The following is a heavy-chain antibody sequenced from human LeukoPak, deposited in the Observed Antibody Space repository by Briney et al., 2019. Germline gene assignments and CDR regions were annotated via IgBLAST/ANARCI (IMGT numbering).Heavy chain of an antibody. CDR2: ISGSGGST. V-gene: IGHV3-23*01. J-gene: IGHJ6*02. D-gene: IGHD3-3*01. CDR3: AKHMSNYDFWSGPWTYYGMDA. Sequence: PGGSLRLSCAASGFTFSSYAMSWVRQAPGKGLEWVSAISGSGGSTYYADSVKGRFTISRDNSKNTLYLQMNSLRAEDTAVYYCAKHMSNYDFWSGPWTYYGMDAWGQGTTVTVSS. CDR1: GFTFSSYA.